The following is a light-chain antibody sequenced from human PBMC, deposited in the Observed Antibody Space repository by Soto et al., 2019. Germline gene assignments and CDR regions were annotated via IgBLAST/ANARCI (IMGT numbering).Light chain of an antibody. CDR3: QQANSFPLT. J-gene: IGKJ4*01. CDR2: TGS. CDR1: QGISNW. Sequence: DIQMTQSPSSVSASVGDRVSIACRASQGISNWLAWYQQKPGRAPKLLIYTGSSLQSGVPSRFSGTGSGTDFTLTISSLQPEDVATYYCQQANSFPLTFGGGTKVEIK. V-gene: IGKV1-12*01.